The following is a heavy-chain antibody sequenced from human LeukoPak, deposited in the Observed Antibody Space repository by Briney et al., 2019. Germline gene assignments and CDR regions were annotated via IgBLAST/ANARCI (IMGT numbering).Heavy chain of an antibody. CDR1: GGSISGYY. Sequence: SETLSLTCTVSGGSISGYYWSWIRQPPGKGLECIGYIYYNGSTNYNPSLKSRVTISVDTSKNQFSLKLSSVTAADTAVYYCARSDGWSRGRFDYWGQGTLVTVSS. J-gene: IGHJ4*02. D-gene: IGHD6-19*01. CDR3: ARSDGWSRGRFDY. V-gene: IGHV4-59*08. CDR2: IYYNGST.